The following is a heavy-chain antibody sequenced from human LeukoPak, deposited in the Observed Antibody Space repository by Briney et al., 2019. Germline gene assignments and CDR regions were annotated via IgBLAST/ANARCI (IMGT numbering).Heavy chain of an antibody. V-gene: IGHV3-7*01. CDR2: IKEDATES. J-gene: IGHJ4*02. D-gene: IGHD3-10*01. CDR3: VRDRGWYHFDL. CDR1: GFTFSSYW. Sequence: GGSLRLSCAASGFTFSSYWMTWIRQAPGKGLEWVAHIKEDATESRSADSVKGRFTISRDNTKNSLFLQLNSLRAGDTAVYYCVRDRGWYHFDLWGQGTLVTVSS.